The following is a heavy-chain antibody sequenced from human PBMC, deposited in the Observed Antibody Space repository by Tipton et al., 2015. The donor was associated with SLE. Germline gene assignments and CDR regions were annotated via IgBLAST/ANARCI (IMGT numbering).Heavy chain of an antibody. CDR3: AKERRDSIAARRSLDY. CDR2: ISYDGSNK. Sequence: SLRLSCAASGFTFSSYGMHWVRQAPGKGLEWVAVISYDGSNKYYADSVKGRFTISRDNSKNTLYLQMNSLRAEDTAVYYCAKERRDSIAARRSLDYWGQGTLVTVSS. V-gene: IGHV3-30*18. CDR1: GFTFSSYG. J-gene: IGHJ4*02. D-gene: IGHD6-6*01.